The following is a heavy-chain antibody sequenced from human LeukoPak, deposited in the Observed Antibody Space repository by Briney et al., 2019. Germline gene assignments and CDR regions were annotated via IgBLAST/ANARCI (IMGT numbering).Heavy chain of an antibody. CDR1: GFTFSSYG. J-gene: IGHJ4*02. Sequence: GGSLRLSCAASGFTFSSYGMHWVRQAPGKGLEWVAVISYDGTNQYYADSVKGRFTISRDNSKNTLYLQMNSLRAEDTAVYYCAKGPYYYGSGSYLALDDYWGQGTLVTVSS. D-gene: IGHD3-10*01. CDR2: ISYDGTNQ. V-gene: IGHV3-30*19. CDR3: AKGPYYYGSGSYLALDDY.